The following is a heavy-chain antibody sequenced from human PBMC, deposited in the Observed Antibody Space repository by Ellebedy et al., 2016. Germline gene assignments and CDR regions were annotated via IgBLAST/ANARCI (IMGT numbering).Heavy chain of an antibody. CDR1: GFTFSSYW. CDR2: IKEDGSEK. CDR3: ARAHSVSDTGSFDC. Sequence: LSLTXAASGFTFSSYWMTWVRQAPGKGLEWVANIKEDGSEKYYVDSVKGRFTISRDNAKNSLYLQMNSLRAEDTAVYYCARAHSVSDTGSFDCWGQGTLVTVSS. V-gene: IGHV3-7*01. D-gene: IGHD1-26*01. J-gene: IGHJ4*02.